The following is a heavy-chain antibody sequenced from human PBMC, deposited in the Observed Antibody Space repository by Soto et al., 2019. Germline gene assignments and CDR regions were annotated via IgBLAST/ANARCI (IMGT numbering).Heavy chain of an antibody. D-gene: IGHD2-2*01. CDR1: GYTFTSYG. J-gene: IGHJ4*02. CDR2: ISAYNGNT. V-gene: IGHV1-18*01. Sequence: RASVKVSCKASGYTFTSYGISWVRQAPGQGLEWMGWISAYNGNTNYAQKLQGRVTMTTDTSTSTAYMELRSLRSDDTAVYYCAREPLGYCGSTSCYSFDYWGQGTLVTVSS. CDR3: AREPLGYCGSTSCYSFDY.